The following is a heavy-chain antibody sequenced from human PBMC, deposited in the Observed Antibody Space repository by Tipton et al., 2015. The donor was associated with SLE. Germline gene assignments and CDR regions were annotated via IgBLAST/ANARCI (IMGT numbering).Heavy chain of an antibody. V-gene: IGHV4-39*01. D-gene: IGHD2-21*01. Sequence: TLSLTCTVSGGSINNRSYYWDWIRQPPGKGLEWIASIYYSGCTYYNPSLKSRSTISVDTTKTQFSLKLSSVTAADAAVYHCARESVSYCGGDCYPYFDYWGQGMLVTVSS. CDR2: IYYSGCT. J-gene: IGHJ4*02. CDR1: GGSINNRSYY. CDR3: ARESVSYCGGDCYPYFDY.